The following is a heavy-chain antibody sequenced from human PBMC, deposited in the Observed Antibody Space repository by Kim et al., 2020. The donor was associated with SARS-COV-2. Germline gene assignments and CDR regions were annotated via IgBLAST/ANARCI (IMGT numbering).Heavy chain of an antibody. CDR3: ARDNYYSLDK. D-gene: IGHD3-22*01. CDR2: T. J-gene: IGHJ4*02. Sequence: TSYADSVKGRFTITRDDARNTLYLQMNSLRAEDTAVYYCARDNYYSLDKWGQGTLVTVSS. V-gene: IGHV3-74*01.